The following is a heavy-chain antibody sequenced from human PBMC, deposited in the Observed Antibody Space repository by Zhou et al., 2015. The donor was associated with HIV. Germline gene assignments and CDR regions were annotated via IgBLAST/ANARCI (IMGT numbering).Heavy chain of an antibody. J-gene: IGHJ2*01. V-gene: IGHV1-69*01. D-gene: IGHD1-26*01. CDR2: ITPVLDTA. Sequence: QMQLLQSGADVKKPGSSVTVSCKTSRGDFSNSAIVWVRQAAGQGLEWMGAITPVLDTANYAQKFQGRVTITADESMNTAYLHLASLRSDDTATYYCAREYSPSFDLKRRYFDVWGRGTLVTVSS. CDR3: AREYSPSFDLKRRYFDV. CDR1: RGDFSNSA.